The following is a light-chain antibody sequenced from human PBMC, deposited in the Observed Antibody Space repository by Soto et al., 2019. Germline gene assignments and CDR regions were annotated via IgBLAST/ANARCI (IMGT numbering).Light chain of an antibody. Sequence: IVMTQSPATLSVSPGGRATLSCRASQSVSSYLAWYQQRPGQPPRLLIYRASTRATGIPARFSGSGSGTEFSLTISSLQSEDFAVYYCQQYSTWPPRYTFGQGTKLEI. CDR3: QQYSTWPPRYT. CDR1: QSVSSY. V-gene: IGKV3-15*01. CDR2: RAS. J-gene: IGKJ2*01.